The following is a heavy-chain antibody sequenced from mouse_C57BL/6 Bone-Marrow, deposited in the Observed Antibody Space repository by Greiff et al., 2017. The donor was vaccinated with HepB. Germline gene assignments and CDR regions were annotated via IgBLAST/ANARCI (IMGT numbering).Heavy chain of an antibody. J-gene: IGHJ2*01. V-gene: IGHV1-54*01. D-gene: IGHD1-1*02. CDR2: INPGSGGT. CDR1: GYAFTNYL. Sequence: QVQLQQSGAELVRPGTSVKVSCKASGYAFTNYLIEWVKQRPGQGLEWIGVINPGSGGTNYNEKFKGKATLTADKSSSTAYMQLSSLTSEDSAVYFCARCPLWYFDYWGQGTTLTVSS. CDR3: ARCPLWYFDY.